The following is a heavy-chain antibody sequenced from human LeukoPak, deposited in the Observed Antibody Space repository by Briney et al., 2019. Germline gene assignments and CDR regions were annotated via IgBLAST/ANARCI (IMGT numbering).Heavy chain of an antibody. J-gene: IGHJ5*02. CDR1: GYTFTTYD. V-gene: IGHV1-8*03. D-gene: IGHD2-21*01. CDR2: MNPKSGDA. CDR3: ARGPFGNCGGGPCHFRDIDNWYDP. Sequence: GASVKVSCKASGYTFTTYDINWVRQAAGQGFEWMGWMNPKSGDAGYADKFQGRVAITRDTSINTAYLELSALTSDDTAAYYCARGPFGNCGGGPCHFRDIDNWYDPWGQGTLVTVSS.